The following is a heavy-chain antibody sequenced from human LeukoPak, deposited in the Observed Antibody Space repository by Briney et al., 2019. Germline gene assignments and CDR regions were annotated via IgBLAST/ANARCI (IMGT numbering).Heavy chain of an antibody. CDR2: ISNNGGST. Sequence: GGSLRLSCAASGFTFSRYAMHWVRQPPGKGLEYVSAISNNGGSTYYADSVKGRFTISRDNSDNTLYLQMSSLRAEDTAVYYCVKVLLFHSQWRSSWGQGTLVTVSS. J-gene: IGHJ4*02. V-gene: IGHV3-64D*09. D-gene: IGHD6-19*01. CDR3: VKVLLFHSQWRSS. CDR1: GFTFSRYA.